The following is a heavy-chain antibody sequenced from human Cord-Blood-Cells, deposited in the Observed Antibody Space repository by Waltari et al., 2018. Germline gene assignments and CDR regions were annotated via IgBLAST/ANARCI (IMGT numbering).Heavy chain of an antibody. D-gene: IGHD5-12*01. V-gene: IGHV1-69*06. CDR1: GGTFSSYA. J-gene: IGHJ4*02. CDR3: ARVGQISLRNSGYDY. CDR2: IIPIFGTA. Sequence: QVQLVQSGAEVKKPGSSVKVSCKAPGGTFSSYAISWVREAPGQGLEWMGGIIPIFGTANYAQKFQGRVTITADKSTSTAYMELSSLRSEDTAVYYCARVGQISLRNSGYDYWGQGTLVTVSS.